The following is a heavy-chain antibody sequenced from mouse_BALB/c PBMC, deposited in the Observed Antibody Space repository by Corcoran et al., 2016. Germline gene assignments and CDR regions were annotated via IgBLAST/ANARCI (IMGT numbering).Heavy chain of an antibody. CDR3: ARGGMTPCAY. CDR1: GYTFTNYG. V-gene: IGHV9-1*02. CDR2: INTYTGEP. Sequence: QIQLVQSGPELKKPGETVKISCKDSGYTFTNYGMNWVKTAPGKGLKGMGWINTYTGEPTYADDFKGRFAFSLETSASTAYLQINNLKNEDMATYFCARGGMTPCAYWGQGTLVTVSA. J-gene: IGHJ3*01.